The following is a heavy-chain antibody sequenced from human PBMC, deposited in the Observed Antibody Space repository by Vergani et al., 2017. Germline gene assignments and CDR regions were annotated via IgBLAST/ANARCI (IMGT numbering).Heavy chain of an antibody. Sequence: EVQLLESGGGLVQPGGSLRLSCAASGLTFSSYAMSWVRQAPGKGLEWVSAISGSGGSTYYADSVKGRFTISRDNSKNTLYLQMNSRRADDTAVYYCAKEDFWSGYVPSGGLGYWGQGTLVTVSS. V-gene: IGHV3-23*01. J-gene: IGHJ4*02. D-gene: IGHD3-3*01. CDR3: AKEDFWSGYVPSGGLGY. CDR2: ISGSGGST. CDR1: GLTFSSYA.